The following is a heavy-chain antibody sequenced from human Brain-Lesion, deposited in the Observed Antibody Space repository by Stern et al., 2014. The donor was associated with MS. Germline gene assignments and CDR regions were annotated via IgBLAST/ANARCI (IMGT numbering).Heavy chain of an antibody. J-gene: IGHJ5*02. CDR3: ARGRSRVHPPLDP. CDR1: GYSITSAAFS. CDR2: MYYGGRP. V-gene: IGHV4-30-2*01. D-gene: IGHD2-2*01. Sequence: QLQLQESGSGLVKPSQTLSHTCSVSGYSITSAAFSWTWIRQAQGKGLEXIGYMYYGGRPLYNPSLRSRVNKFSDSSHNQFHHSMNSVTAADTAVYYCARGRSRVHPPLDPWGQGTLVTVSS.